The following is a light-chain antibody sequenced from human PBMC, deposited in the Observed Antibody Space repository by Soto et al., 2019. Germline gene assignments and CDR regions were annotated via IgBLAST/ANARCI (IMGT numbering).Light chain of an antibody. V-gene: IGKV1-5*03. Sequence: DLQMTQSPSTLSASVGDRVTLTCRASQSISTWLAWYQQKPGKAPKLLIYKASNVESGVPSRFSGSGSGTEFTLTISSLQPDDFATYYCQHYNSYSEAFGQGTKVDIK. CDR1: QSISTW. CDR2: KAS. CDR3: QHYNSYSEA. J-gene: IGKJ1*01.